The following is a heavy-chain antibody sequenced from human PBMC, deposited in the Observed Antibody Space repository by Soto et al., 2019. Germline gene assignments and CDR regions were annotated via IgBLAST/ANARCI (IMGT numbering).Heavy chain of an antibody. CDR2: IIPISETP. V-gene: IGHV1-69*13. Sequence: GASVKVSCKASRGTFSTYAVSWVRQAPGLGLEWMGGIIPISETPTYAQKFQGRVTITADESTSTAYMELSSLRSEDTALYYCARAIKESDYYGLDVWGQGTTVTVSS. J-gene: IGHJ6*02. D-gene: IGHD2-2*02. CDR3: ARAIKESDYYGLDV. CDR1: RGTFSTYA.